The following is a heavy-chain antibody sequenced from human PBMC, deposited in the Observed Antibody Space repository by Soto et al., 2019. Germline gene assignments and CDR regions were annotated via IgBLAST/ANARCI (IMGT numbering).Heavy chain of an antibody. CDR1: GFTFSTYG. CDR3: AKDFSGYTYGYYRRFDY. CDR2: ISYGGSTK. D-gene: IGHD5-18*01. Sequence: QVQLVESGGGVVQPGRSLRLSCAASGFTFSTYGMHWVRQAPGKGLEWVAVISYGGSTKYYADSVKGRFTISRDNSKDTLYLQMTSLRSEDTAVYYCAKDFSGYTYGYYRRFDYWGQGTMVTVSS. J-gene: IGHJ4*02. V-gene: IGHV3-30*18.